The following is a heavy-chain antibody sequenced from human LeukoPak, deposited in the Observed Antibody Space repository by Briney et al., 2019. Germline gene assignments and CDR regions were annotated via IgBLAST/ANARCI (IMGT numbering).Heavy chain of an antibody. CDR3: ARDYYSSGWYLDAFDI. Sequence: GGSLRLSCAASGFTFSSYWMTWVRQAPGKGLEWVANIKQDGSEKYYVDSVKGRFTISRDNAKSSLYLQMNSLRAEDTALYYCARDYYSSGWYLDAFDIWGQGTMVTVSS. V-gene: IGHV3-7*03. J-gene: IGHJ3*02. D-gene: IGHD6-19*01. CDR2: IKQDGSEK. CDR1: GFTFSSYW.